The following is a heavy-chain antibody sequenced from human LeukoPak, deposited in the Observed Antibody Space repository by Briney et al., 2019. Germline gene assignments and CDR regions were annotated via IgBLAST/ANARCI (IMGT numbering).Heavy chain of an antibody. J-gene: IGHJ4*02. CDR2: INPNSGGT. CDR1: GYTFTGYY. D-gene: IGHD5-18*01. CDR3: ARASNQYNYDLTFFDY. Sequence: ASVKVSCKASGYTFTGYYMHWVRQAPGQGLEWMGWINPNSGGTNYAQKFQGRVTMTRDTSISTANMELSRLTSDDTAVYYCARASNQYNYDLTFFDYWGQGTLVTVSS. V-gene: IGHV1-2*02.